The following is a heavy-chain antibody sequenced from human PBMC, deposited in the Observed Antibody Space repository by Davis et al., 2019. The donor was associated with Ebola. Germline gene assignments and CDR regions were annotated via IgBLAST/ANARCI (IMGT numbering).Heavy chain of an antibody. V-gene: IGHV4-39*07. J-gene: IGHJ4*02. CDR2: IYYSGST. Sequence: PSETLSLTCTVSGGSISGSSYYWGWIRQPPGKGLEWIGSIYYSGSTYYNPSLKSRVTMSVDTSKNQFSLKLSSVTAADTAVYYCARRSGGSPGFDYWGQGTLVTVSS. D-gene: IGHD2-15*01. CDR1: GGSISGSSYY. CDR3: ARRSGGSPGFDY.